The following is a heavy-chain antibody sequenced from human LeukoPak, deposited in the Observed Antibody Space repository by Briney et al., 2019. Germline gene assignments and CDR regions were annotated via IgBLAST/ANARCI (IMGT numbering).Heavy chain of an antibody. Sequence: GESLKISCKGSGYSFTSYWIGWVRQMPGKGLEWMGIIYPGDSDTRYSPSFQGQVTISADKSISTAYLQWSSLKASDTAMYYCARPVGSSSPNYYYYYMDVWGKGTTVTVSS. CDR1: GYSFTSYW. J-gene: IGHJ6*03. V-gene: IGHV5-51*01. CDR3: ARPVGSSSPNYYYYYMDV. CDR2: IYPGDSDT. D-gene: IGHD6-13*01.